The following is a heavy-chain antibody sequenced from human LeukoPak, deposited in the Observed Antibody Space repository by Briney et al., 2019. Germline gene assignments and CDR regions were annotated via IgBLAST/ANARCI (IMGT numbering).Heavy chain of an antibody. D-gene: IGHD4-17*01. CDR2: IIPMFGKS. CDR3: ARPMGRGAAYGV. CDR1: GGTFGNHV. J-gene: IGHJ6*02. Sequence: GASVTVSCKASGGTFGNHVISWMRQAPGQGLEWMGEIIPMFGKSNYAQKFQGRVTITADESTNTAYMELSSLTSEDSAVYFCARPMGRGAAYGVWGQGTAVTVSS. V-gene: IGHV1-69*01.